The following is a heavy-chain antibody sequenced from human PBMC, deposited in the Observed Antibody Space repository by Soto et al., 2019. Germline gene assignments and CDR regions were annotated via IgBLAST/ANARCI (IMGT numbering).Heavy chain of an antibody. CDR3: ARVMDIVVVPAAMGEVGAFDI. J-gene: IGHJ3*02. Sequence: GASVKVSCKASGGTFSSYTISWVRQAPGQGLEWMGRIIPILGIANYAQKFQGRVTITADKSTSTAYMELSSLRSEDTAVYYCARVMDIVVVPAAMGEVGAFDIWGQGTMVTVSS. D-gene: IGHD2-2*03. V-gene: IGHV1-69*02. CDR1: GGTFSSYT. CDR2: IIPILGIA.